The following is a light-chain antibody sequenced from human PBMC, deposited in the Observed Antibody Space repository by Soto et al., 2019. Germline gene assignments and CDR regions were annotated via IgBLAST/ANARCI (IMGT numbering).Light chain of an antibody. J-gene: IGLJ2*01. CDR3: SSYAGGNDLL. CDR2: EVN. V-gene: IGLV2-8*01. Sequence: QSVLTQPPSASGSLGQSVTISCSGASSDIGGYNYVAWYQQHPGKAPNLIIYEVNKRPSGVPDRFSGSKSGNTASLTVSGLQPEDEADYSCSSYAGGNDLLFGGGTKLTVL. CDR1: SSDIGGYNY.